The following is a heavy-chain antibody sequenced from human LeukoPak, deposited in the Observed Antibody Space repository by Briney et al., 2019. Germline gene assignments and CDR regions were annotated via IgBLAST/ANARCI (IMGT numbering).Heavy chain of an antibody. CDR2: IYYSGST. CDR1: GGSIGSSSYY. V-gene: IGHV4-39*01. J-gene: IGHJ4*02. D-gene: IGHD6-6*01. Sequence: PSETLSLTCTVSGGSIGSSSYYWGWIRQPPGKGLEWIGSIYYSGSTYYNPSLKSRVTISVDTSKNQFSLKLSSVTAADTAVYYCARSISRARRFDYWGQGTLVTVSS. CDR3: ARSISRARRFDY.